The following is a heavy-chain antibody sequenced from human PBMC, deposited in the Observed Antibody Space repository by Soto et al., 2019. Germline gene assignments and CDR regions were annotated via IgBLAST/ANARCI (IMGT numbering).Heavy chain of an antibody. Sequence: ASVKVSCKASGGTFSSYAISWVRQAPGQGLEWMGGIIPIFGTANYAQKFQGRVTITADKSTSTAYMELSSLRSEDTAVYYCASPEYSSSSEGSGYGMDVWGQGTTVTVSS. CDR3: ASPEYSSSSEGSGYGMDV. D-gene: IGHD6-6*01. J-gene: IGHJ6*02. V-gene: IGHV1-69*06. CDR1: GGTFSSYA. CDR2: IIPIFGTA.